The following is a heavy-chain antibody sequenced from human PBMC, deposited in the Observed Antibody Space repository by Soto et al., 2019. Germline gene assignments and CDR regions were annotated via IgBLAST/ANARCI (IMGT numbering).Heavy chain of an antibody. CDR3: AREQRSGWGAMYCYYYGMDV. J-gene: IGHJ6*02. D-gene: IGHD6-19*01. Sequence: QVQLVQSGAEVKKPGASVKVSCKASGYTFTGYYMHWVRQAPGQGLEWMGWINPNSGGTNYAQKFQGMVNMTRDTSISTAYMELSRLRSDDRAVYSCAREQRSGWGAMYCYYYGMDVWGQGTTVTVSS. CDR2: INPNSGGT. CDR1: GYTFTGYY. V-gene: IGHV1-2*02.